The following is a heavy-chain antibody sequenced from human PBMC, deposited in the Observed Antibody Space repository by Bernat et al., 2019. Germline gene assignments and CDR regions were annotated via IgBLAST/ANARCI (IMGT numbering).Heavy chain of an antibody. CDR3: ARDHQWLAFNGMDV. D-gene: IGHD6-19*01. Sequence: QVQLVQSGPEAKKPGASVKVSCTASGYTFIHYDITWVRQAPGQGLEWVGRISAHNGNTNYGQKVQGRVTMTTDTSTSTAYMELRSLRSNDTAVYYCARDHQWLAFNGMDVWGQGTTVSVSS. V-gene: IGHV1-18*01. CDR1: GYTFIHYD. J-gene: IGHJ6*02. CDR2: ISAHNGNT.